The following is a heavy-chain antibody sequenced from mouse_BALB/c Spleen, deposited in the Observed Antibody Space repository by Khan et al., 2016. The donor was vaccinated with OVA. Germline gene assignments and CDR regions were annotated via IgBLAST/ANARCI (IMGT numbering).Heavy chain of an antibody. CDR3: ARQPYYHYNIMDY. D-gene: IGHD2-10*01. J-gene: IGHJ4*01. CDR2: IWSDGST. Sequence: QVQLKQSGPGLVAPSQSLSITCTISGFSLTNYGVHWVRQPPGKGLEWLVVIWSDGSTTYNSALKSRLTITKDNSKSKVLIKMNSLQNDDTAMYFCARQPYYHYNIMDYWGQGTSVTVSS. CDR1: GFSLTNYG. V-gene: IGHV2-6-1*01.